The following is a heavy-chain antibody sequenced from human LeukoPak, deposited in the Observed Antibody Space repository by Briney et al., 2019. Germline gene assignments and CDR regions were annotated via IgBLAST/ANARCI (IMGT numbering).Heavy chain of an antibody. V-gene: IGHV4-34*01. Sequence: SETLSLTCAVYGGSFSGYYWSWIRQPPGKGLEWSGEINHSGSTNYNPSLKSRVTISVDTSKYQCSLRLSSVTAADTAVYYCARDDAYCSGGSCYIWYFDLWGRGTLVTVSS. CDR1: GGSFSGYY. J-gene: IGHJ2*01. CDR2: INHSGST. D-gene: IGHD2-15*01. CDR3: ARDDAYCSGGSCYIWYFDL.